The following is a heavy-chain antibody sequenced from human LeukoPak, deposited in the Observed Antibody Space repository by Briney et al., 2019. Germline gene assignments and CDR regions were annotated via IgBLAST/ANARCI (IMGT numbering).Heavy chain of an antibody. Sequence: TLSLTCTVSGGSIASGGYYWSWIRQHPGKGLEWIGYIYYSGSTYYNPSLKSRVTISVDTSKNQFSLKLSSVTAADTAVYYCAKHSGYGVYYFDYWGQGTLVTVSS. CDR2: IYYSGST. D-gene: IGHD5-12*01. CDR3: AKHSGYGVYYFDY. CDR1: GGSIASGGYY. J-gene: IGHJ4*02. V-gene: IGHV4-31*03.